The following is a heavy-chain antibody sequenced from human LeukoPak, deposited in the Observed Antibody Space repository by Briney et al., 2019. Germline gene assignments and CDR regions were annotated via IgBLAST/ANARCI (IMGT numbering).Heavy chain of an antibody. CDR3: SRAGLSYCGGDCYRDY. Sequence: SVKVSCKASGGTFSSYAISWVRQAPGQGLEWMGRIIPIFGTASYAQKFQGRVTITTDESTSTAYMELSSLRSDDTDVYYCSRAGLSYCGGDCYRDYWGQGTLVTVSS. D-gene: IGHD2-21*02. V-gene: IGHV1-69*05. CDR2: IIPIFGTA. CDR1: GGTFSSYA. J-gene: IGHJ4*02.